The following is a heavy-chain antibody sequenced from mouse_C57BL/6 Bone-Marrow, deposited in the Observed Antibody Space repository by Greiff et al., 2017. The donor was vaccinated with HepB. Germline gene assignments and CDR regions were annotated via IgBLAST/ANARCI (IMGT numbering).Heavy chain of an antibody. CDR3: ARHYYGSSYVDWFAY. J-gene: IGHJ3*01. V-gene: IGHV1-53*01. D-gene: IGHD1-1*01. CDR1: GYTFTSYW. Sequence: QVQLQQPGTELVKPGASVKLSCKASGYTFTSYWMHWVTQRPGQGLEWIGNINPSNGGTNYNEKFKSKATLTVDKSSSTAYMQLSSLTSEDSAVYYCARHYYGSSYVDWFAYWGQGTLVTVSA. CDR2: INPSNGGT.